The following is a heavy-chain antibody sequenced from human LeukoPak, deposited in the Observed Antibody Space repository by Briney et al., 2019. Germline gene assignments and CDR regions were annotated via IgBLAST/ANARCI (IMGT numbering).Heavy chain of an antibody. D-gene: IGHD3-10*01. J-gene: IGHJ4*02. CDR3: ARGRGGASGGRFDY. V-gene: IGHV1-8*01. CDR2: MSPSSGDT. CDR1: GYTFTNYD. Sequence: ASVKVSCTASGYTFTNYDINWVRQATGQGREWMGWMSPSSGDTGFAQKFQGRVTMTRNTSISSAYMELSSLRSEGTAVYYCARGRGGASGGRFDYWGQGTLVTVSS.